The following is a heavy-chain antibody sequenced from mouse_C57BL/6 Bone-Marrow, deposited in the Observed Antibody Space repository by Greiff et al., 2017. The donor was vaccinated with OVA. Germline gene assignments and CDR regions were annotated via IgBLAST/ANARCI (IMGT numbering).Heavy chain of an antibody. V-gene: IGHV5-6*01. CDR3: ARWYDYDALFDY. CDR2: ISSGGSYT. CDR1: GFTFSSYG. J-gene: IGHJ2*01. D-gene: IGHD2-4*01. Sequence: EVQLVESGGDLVKPGGSLKLSCAASGFTFSSYGMSWVRQTPDKRLEWVATISSGGSYTYYPDSVKGRFTISRDNAKNTLYLQMSSLKSEDTAMYYCARWYDYDALFDYWGQGTTLTVSS.